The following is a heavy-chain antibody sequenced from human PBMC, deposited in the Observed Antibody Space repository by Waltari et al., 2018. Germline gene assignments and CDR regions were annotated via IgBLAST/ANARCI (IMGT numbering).Heavy chain of an antibody. CDR1: GGSISSSYC. CDR2: IYHSGST. V-gene: IGHV4-4*02. J-gene: IGHJ4*02. D-gene: IGHD6-19*01. Sequence: QVQLQESGPGLVKPSGPLSLTCAVSGGSISSSYCLSCVRQPPGKGLEWIGEIYHSGSTNYTQSLKSRVTISVDKSKNQFSLKLSSVTAADTAVYYCATRTSAAGTHRLDYWGQGTLVTVSS. CDR3: ATRTSAAGTHRLDY.